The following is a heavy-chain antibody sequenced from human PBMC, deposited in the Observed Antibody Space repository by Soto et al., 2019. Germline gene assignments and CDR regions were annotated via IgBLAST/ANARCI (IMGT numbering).Heavy chain of an antibody. V-gene: IGHV1-69*01. CDR1: GGTFSSYA. CDR2: IIPIFGTA. Sequence: QVQLVQSGAEVKKPGSSVKVSCKASGGTFSSYAISWVRQAPGQGLEWMGGIIPIFGTANYAQKFQGRVTITADEYTSTADMELSSLRSEDTAVYYCARVGSVVVVPAAIADYYYYYGMDVWGQGTTVTVSS. D-gene: IGHD2-2*01. CDR3: ARVGSVVVVPAAIADYYYYYGMDV. J-gene: IGHJ6*02.